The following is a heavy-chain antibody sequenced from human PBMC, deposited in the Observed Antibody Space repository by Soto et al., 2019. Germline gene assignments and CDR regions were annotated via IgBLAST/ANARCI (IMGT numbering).Heavy chain of an antibody. J-gene: IGHJ4*02. V-gene: IGHV3-33*01. CDR2: IWYDGTQK. D-gene: IGHD4-17*01. CDR3: ARAGGTTVKGRWHFDS. Sequence: GGSLRLSCEASGFTFNTYSMHWVRQPPGKGLEWLAAIWYDGTQKYYADSVKGRFIISRDNSKKTLYLEMNSLRAEDTAVYYCARAGGTTVKGRWHFDSWGQGTLVTISS. CDR1: GFTFNTYS.